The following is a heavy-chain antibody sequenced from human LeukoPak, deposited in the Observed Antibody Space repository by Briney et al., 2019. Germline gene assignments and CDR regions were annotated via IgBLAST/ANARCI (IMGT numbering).Heavy chain of an antibody. CDR2: INTDGSGT. CDR3: AAVFQMDYYFDY. Sequence: PGGSLRLSCAASGFTFSSYWMYWVRQAPGKGLVWVSRINTDGSGTYYADSVKGRFTISRDNAKNTLYLQMNSLRAEDTAVYYCAAVFQMDYYFDYWGQGTLVTVSS. J-gene: IGHJ4*02. CDR1: GFTFSSYW. V-gene: IGHV3-74*01. D-gene: IGHD2-2*03.